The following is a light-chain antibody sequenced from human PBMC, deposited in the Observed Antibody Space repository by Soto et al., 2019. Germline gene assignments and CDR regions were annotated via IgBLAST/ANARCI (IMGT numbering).Light chain of an antibody. J-gene: IGKJ5*01. Sequence: DIVLTHSRGTLSFSPWERVTLSCRASQTVTRNYLVWHQQKPGQTPRLLVYGASSRATGIPDRFSGSGSGTDFTLTISRLEPEDFAVYYCQQHGSSPITFGQGTRLEIK. CDR1: QTVTRNY. CDR2: GAS. CDR3: QQHGSSPIT. V-gene: IGKV3-20*01.